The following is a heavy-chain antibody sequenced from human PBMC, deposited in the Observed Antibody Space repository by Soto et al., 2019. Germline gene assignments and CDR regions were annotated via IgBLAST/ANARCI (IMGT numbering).Heavy chain of an antibody. D-gene: IGHD2-15*01. V-gene: IGHV3-30-3*01. CDR1: GFTFSTYA. J-gene: IGHJ6*02. CDR3: ARGVLSIKCYYGMDV. Sequence: GGSLRVSCAASGFTFSTYAMHWVRQAPGKGLEWVAVISYDGGKKYYADSVKGRFTISRDNSKNTLYLQMNSLRAEDTAVYYCARGVLSIKCYYGMDVWGQGTTVTVSS. CDR2: ISYDGGKK.